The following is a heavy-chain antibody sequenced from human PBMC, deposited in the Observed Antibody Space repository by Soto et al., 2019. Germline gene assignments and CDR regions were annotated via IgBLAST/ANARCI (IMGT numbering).Heavy chain of an antibody. J-gene: IGHJ5*02. D-gene: IGHD2-2*01. CDR1: GFTFSSYE. V-gene: IGHV3-48*03. CDR2: ISSSGSTI. Sequence: PGGSLILSCAASGFTFSSYEMNWVRQAPGKGLEWVSYISSSGSTIYYADSVKGRFTISRDNAKNSLYLQMNSLRAEDTAVYYCAREGYCSSTSCYNWFDPWGQGTLVTVSS. CDR3: AREGYCSSTSCYNWFDP.